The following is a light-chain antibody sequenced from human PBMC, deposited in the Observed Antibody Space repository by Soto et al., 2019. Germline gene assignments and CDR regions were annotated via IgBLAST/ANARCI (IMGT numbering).Light chain of an antibody. V-gene: IGKV1-5*01. J-gene: IGKJ5*01. CDR1: QSVSTW. CDR3: QQYYSFPLT. CDR2: DAS. Sequence: IQMTQSPSTLSASVGDIVTITFRASQSVSTWLAWYQQTPGKAPKLLMYDASTLESGAPARFSGSGSGTEFTLTISCLQSEDFATYYCQQYYSFPLTFGQGTRLEIK.